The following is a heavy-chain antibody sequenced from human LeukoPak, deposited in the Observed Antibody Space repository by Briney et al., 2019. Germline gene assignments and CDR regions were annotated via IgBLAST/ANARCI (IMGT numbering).Heavy chain of an antibody. D-gene: IGHD3-22*01. Sequence: GGSLRLSCAASGFTFSSYAMHWVRQAPGKGLEWVAVISYDGSNKYYADSVKGRFTISRDNSKNTLYLQMNGLRAEDTAAYYSARATTYYYDSSGYNFDYWGQGTLVTVSS. CDR3: ARATTYYYDSSGYNFDY. CDR1: GFTFSSYA. V-gene: IGHV3-30-3*01. J-gene: IGHJ4*02. CDR2: ISYDGSNK.